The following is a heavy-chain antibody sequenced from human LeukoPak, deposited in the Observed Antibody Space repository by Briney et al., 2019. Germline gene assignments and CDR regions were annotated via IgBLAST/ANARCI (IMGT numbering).Heavy chain of an antibody. CDR3: PRGGVTTNWFDP. Sequence: GGSLRLSCAASGFTFSSYSMNWVRQAPGKGLEWVSSISSSSSYIYYADSVKGRFTISRDNAKNSLYLQMNSLRAEDTAVYYCPRGGVTTNWFDPWGQGTLVTVSS. CDR2: ISSSSSYI. J-gene: IGHJ5*02. V-gene: IGHV3-21*01. D-gene: IGHD4-11*01. CDR1: GFTFSSYS.